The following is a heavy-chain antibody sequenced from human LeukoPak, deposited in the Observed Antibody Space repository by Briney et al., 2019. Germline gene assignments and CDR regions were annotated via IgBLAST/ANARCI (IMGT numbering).Heavy chain of an antibody. CDR3: ARRELLLASDY. D-gene: IGHD1-26*01. J-gene: IGHJ4*02. V-gene: IGHV4-34*01. Sequence: SETLSLTCAVYGGSFSGYYWSWIRQPPGKGLEWIREINHSGSTNYNPSLKSRVTISVDTSKNQFSLKLSSVTAADTAVYYCARRELLLASDYWGQGTLVTVSS. CDR1: GGSFSGYY. CDR2: INHSGST.